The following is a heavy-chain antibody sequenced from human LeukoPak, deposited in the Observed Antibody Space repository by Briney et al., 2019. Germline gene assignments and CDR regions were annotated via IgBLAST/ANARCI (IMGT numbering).Heavy chain of an antibody. CDR1: GYTFTGYY. CDR3: ARGNYGDYVGDY. J-gene: IGHJ4*02. Sequence: GASVKVSCKASGYTFTGYYMHWVRQAPGRGLEWMGRINPNSGGTNYAQKFQGRVTMTRDTSISTAYMELSRLRSDDTAVYYCARGNYGDYVGDYWGQGTLVTVSS. D-gene: IGHD4-17*01. V-gene: IGHV1-2*06. CDR2: INPNSGGT.